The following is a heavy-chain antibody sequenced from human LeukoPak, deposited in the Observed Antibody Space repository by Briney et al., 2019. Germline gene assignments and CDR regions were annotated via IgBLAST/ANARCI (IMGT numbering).Heavy chain of an antibody. Sequence: NPGGSLRLSCAASGFTFSSYSTNWVRQAPGKGLEWVSSISSSSSYIYYADSVKGRFTISRDNAKNSLYLQMNSLRAEDTAVYYCARGSIYYDSSGYLRSDYWGQGALVTVSS. CDR3: ARGSIYYDSSGYLRSDY. J-gene: IGHJ4*02. CDR2: ISSSSSYI. CDR1: GFTFSSYS. D-gene: IGHD3-22*01. V-gene: IGHV3-21*01.